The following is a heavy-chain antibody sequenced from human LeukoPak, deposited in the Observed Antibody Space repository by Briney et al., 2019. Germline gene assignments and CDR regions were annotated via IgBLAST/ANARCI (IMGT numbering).Heavy chain of an antibody. V-gene: IGHV4-39*01. J-gene: IGHJ4*02. Sequence: SETLSLTCTVSGGSISSSSYYWGWLRQPPGKGLGWIGSIYYSGSTYYNPSLKSRVTISVDTSKNQFSLKLSSVTAADTAVYYCAKDHTYYYDSSGYYFDYWGQGTLVTVSS. CDR2: IYYSGST. CDR3: AKDHTYYYDSSGYYFDY. CDR1: GGSISSSSYY. D-gene: IGHD3-22*01.